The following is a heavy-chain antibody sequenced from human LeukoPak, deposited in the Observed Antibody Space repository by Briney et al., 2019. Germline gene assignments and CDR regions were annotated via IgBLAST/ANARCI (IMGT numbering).Heavy chain of an antibody. CDR1: GFTFSDYS. CDR2: ISASGGPGT. V-gene: IGHV3-23*01. J-gene: IGHJ4*02. Sequence: GGSLRLSCAASGFTFSDYSMTWVRQAPGKGLEFVSIISASGGPGTYNTDAVRGRFTISRDNSKNTLYLQMNSLGAEDTARYYCARGSSTLTRHLDYWGRGTPVTVSS. CDR3: ARGSSTLTRHLDY. D-gene: IGHD4-17*01.